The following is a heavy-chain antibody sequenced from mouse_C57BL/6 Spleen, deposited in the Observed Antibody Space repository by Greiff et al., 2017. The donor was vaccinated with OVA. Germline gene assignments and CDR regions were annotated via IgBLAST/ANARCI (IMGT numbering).Heavy chain of an antibody. Sequence: LVEPGASVKISCKASGYSFTGYYMNWVKQSPEKSLEWIGEINPSTGGTTYNQKFKAKATLTVDKSSSTAYMQLKSLTSEDSAVYYCARRRYDYDWYFDVWGTGTTVTVSS. V-gene: IGHV1-42*01. CDR2: INPSTGGT. J-gene: IGHJ1*03. CDR1: GYSFTGYY. D-gene: IGHD2-4*01. CDR3: ARRRYDYDWYFDV.